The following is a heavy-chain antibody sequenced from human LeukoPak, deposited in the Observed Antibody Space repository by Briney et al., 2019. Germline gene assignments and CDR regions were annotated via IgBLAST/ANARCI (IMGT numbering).Heavy chain of an antibody. Sequence: PSETLSLTCTVSGGSISSYYWSWIRQPPGKGLEWIGYIYYSGSTNYNPSLKSRVTISVDTSKNQFSLKLSSVTAADTAVYYCARDAYYYDSSGMDVCGQGTTVTVSS. J-gene: IGHJ6*02. D-gene: IGHD3-22*01. V-gene: IGHV4-59*01. CDR3: ARDAYYYDSSGMDV. CDR2: IYYSGST. CDR1: GGSISSYY.